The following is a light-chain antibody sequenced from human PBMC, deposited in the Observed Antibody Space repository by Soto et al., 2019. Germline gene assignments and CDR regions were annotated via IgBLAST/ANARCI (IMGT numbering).Light chain of an antibody. V-gene: IGLV2-14*03. Sequence: QSALTQPASVSGSPGQSITISCTGTSSDVGGYNYVSWYQQHPGRAPKLIISDVSNRPSGISNRFSGSKSGNTPSLAISGLQAEDEADYYCSSYTIGNTRVFGGGTKLTVL. CDR2: DVS. CDR3: SSYTIGNTRV. CDR1: SSDVGGYNY. J-gene: IGLJ3*02.